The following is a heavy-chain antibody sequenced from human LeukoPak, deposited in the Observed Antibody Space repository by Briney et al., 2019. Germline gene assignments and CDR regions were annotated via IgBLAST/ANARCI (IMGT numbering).Heavy chain of an antibody. CDR3: ARDLYDFWSGYYCAFDI. V-gene: IGHV1-18*01. CDR1: GYTFTSYG. CDR2: ISAYNGNT. D-gene: IGHD3-3*01. Sequence: ASVKVSCKASGYTFTSYGISWVRQAPGQGLEWMGWISAYNGNTNYAQKLQGRVTLTTDTSTSTAYMELRSLRSDDTAVYYCARDLYDFWSGYYCAFDIWGQGTMVTVSS. J-gene: IGHJ3*02.